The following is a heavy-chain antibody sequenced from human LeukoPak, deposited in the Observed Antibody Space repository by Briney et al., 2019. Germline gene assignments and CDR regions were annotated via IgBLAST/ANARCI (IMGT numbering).Heavy chain of an antibody. CDR2: ISSSSSYI. CDR1: GFTFSSYS. CDR3: ARGGVTTNWFDP. Sequence: ESLKISCAASGFTFSSYSMNWVRQAPGKGLEWVSSISSSSSYIYYADSVKGRFTISRDNAKNSLYLQMNSLRAEDTAVYYCARGGVTTNWFDPWGQGTLVTVSS. V-gene: IGHV3-21*01. J-gene: IGHJ5*02. D-gene: IGHD4-11*01.